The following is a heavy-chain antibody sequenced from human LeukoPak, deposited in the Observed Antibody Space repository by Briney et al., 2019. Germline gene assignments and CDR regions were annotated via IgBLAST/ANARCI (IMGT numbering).Heavy chain of an antibody. D-gene: IGHD3-10*01. CDR1: GYTFSNYG. Sequence: ASVKVSCKTSGYTFSNYGISWVRQAPGQGLEWMGLISAYNGNTNYAQKVQGRVTMTTDTSTSTAYMELRSLRSDDTAVYYCARDQLVQRMDMVRGVTPPRHFDYWGQGTLVTVSS. J-gene: IGHJ4*02. V-gene: IGHV1-18*01. CDR3: ARDQLVQRMDMVRGVTPPRHFDY. CDR2: ISAYNGNT.